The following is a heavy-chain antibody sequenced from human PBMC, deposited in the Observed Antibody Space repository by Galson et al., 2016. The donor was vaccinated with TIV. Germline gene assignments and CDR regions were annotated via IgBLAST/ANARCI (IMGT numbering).Heavy chain of an antibody. J-gene: IGHJ6*02. CDR1: GYTFINYG. CDR3: ARALVQGVVSQYYGMDV. CDR2: ISAYNGNA. D-gene: IGHD3-10*01. V-gene: IGHV1-18*01. Sequence: SVKVSCKASGYTFINYGVGWVRQAPGQGLEWMGWISAYNGNARYAQKVQASVTMTTDTSTNPAYMELRPLRSDDTAVYFCARALVQGVVSQYYGMDVWGQGTTVTVSS.